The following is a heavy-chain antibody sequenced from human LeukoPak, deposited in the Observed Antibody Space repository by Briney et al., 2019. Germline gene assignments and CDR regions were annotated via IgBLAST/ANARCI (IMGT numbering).Heavy chain of an antibody. CDR2: ISYDGSNK. J-gene: IGHJ4*02. V-gene: IGHV3-30-3*01. CDR3: ARAYSLPIVGAIDY. Sequence: GGSLRLSCAASGFTFRNYVIHWVRQAPGKGLEWVAVISYDGSNKYYADSVKGRFTISRNNSKNTLYLQMNSLRAEDTAVYYCARAYSLPIVGAIDYWGQGTLVTVSS. CDR1: GFTFRNYV. D-gene: IGHD1-26*01.